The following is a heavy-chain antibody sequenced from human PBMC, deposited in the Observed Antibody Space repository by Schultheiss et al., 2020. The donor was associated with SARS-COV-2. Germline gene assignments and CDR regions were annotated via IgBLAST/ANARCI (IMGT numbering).Heavy chain of an antibody. CDR1: GDSVSSNTAT. J-gene: IGHJ6*02. Sequence: SQTLSLTCAISGDSVSSNTATWNWIRQSPSRGLEWLGRTYYRSKWYNDYAVSVKSRITINPDTSKNQFSLQLNSVTPEDTAVYYCARVKQQLVVYYYYGMEVWGQGATVNVAS. CDR2: TYYRSKWYN. D-gene: IGHD6-13*01. CDR3: ARVKQQLVVYYYYGMEV. V-gene: IGHV6-1*01.